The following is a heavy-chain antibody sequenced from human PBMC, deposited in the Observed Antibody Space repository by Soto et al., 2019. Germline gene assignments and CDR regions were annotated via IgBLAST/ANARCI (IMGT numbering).Heavy chain of an antibody. D-gene: IGHD3-22*01. Sequence: GSLRLSCAASGFTFSSYWMSWVRQAPGKGLEWVANIKQDGSGKYYVDSVKGRFTISRDNAKNSLYLQMNSLRAEDTAVYYCARIPGSSGYESYCLDYWGQGTLVTVS. CDR1: GFTFSSYW. J-gene: IGHJ4*02. CDR3: ARIPGSSGYESYCLDY. CDR2: IKQDGSGK. V-gene: IGHV3-7*01.